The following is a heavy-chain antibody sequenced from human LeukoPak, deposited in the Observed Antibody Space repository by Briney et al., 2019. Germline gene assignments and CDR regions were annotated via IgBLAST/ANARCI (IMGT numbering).Heavy chain of an antibody. CDR2: INPNSGGT. J-gene: IGHJ4*02. Sequence: ASVKVSCKASGYXFTGYYIHWVRQAPGQGLEWMGWINPNSGGTNYAQKFQGRVTMTRDTSISTAYMELSRLRSDDTAVYYCARDWLPPDAYSSSSPDFDYWGQGTLVTVSS. CDR1: GYXFTGYY. D-gene: IGHD6-13*01. CDR3: ARDWLPPDAYSSSSPDFDY. V-gene: IGHV1-2*02.